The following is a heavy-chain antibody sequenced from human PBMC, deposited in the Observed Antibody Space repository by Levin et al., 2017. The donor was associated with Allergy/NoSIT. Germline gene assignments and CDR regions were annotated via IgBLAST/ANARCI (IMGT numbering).Heavy chain of an antibody. CDR2: TYSSGTT. V-gene: IGHV4-4*07. D-gene: IGHD5-24*01. CDR3: VREGRDSSPIKFDS. J-gene: IGHJ4*02. Sequence: PSETLSLTCTVSGGSIRGYYWSWIRQSAAQGLEWIGRTYSSGTTNYSPSLKSRVTMSVDMSRNQFSVKLVSVTAADTAIYYCVREGRDSSPIKFDSWGQGTLVTVSS. CDR1: GGSIRGYY.